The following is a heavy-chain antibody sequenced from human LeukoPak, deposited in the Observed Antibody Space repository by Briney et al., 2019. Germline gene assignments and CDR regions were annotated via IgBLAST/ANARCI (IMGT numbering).Heavy chain of an antibody. V-gene: IGHV3-23*01. CDR3: AKEGTVTTFSGLGFDY. Sequence: GGSLRLSCAASGFTFDDYAMHWVRQAPGKGLEWVSGISGSGGSTYYADFVKGRFTISRDNSKNTLYVQMNSLRAEDTAVYYCAKEGTVTTFSGLGFDYWGQGTLVTVSS. J-gene: IGHJ4*02. D-gene: IGHD4-17*01. CDR1: GFTFDDYA. CDR2: ISGSGGST.